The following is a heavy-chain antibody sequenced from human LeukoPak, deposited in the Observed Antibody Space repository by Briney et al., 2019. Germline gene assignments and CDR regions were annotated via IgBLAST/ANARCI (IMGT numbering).Heavy chain of an antibody. CDR1: GFTFSSYW. V-gene: IGHV3-7*01. D-gene: IGHD6-13*01. CDR2: IKQDGSEK. CDR3: ARDGEYSTLGAFDI. J-gene: IGHJ3*02. Sequence: PGGSLRLSCAASGFTFSSYWMSWVRQAPGKGLEWVAKIKQDGSEKYYVDSVKGRFTISRDNAKNSLYLQMNSLRAEDTAVYYCARDGEYSTLGAFDIWGQGTMVTVSS.